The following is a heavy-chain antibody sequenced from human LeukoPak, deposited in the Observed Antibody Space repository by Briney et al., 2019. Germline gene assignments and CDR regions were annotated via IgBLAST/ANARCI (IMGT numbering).Heavy chain of an antibody. CDR2: IYTSGST. CDR1: GGSISSYY. D-gene: IGHD2-2*01. J-gene: IGHJ3*02. V-gene: IGHV4-4*07. Sequence: SETLSLTCTVSGGSISSYYWSWIRQPAGKGLEWIGRIYTSGSTNYNPSLKSGVTMSVDTSKNQFSLKLSSVTAADTAVYYCARGYCSSTSCYPPGIWGQGTMVTVSS. CDR3: ARGYCSSTSCYPPGI.